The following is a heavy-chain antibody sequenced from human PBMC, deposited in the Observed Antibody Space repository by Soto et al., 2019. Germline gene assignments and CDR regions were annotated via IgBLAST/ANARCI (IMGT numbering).Heavy chain of an antibody. CDR3: ARDLITGTRYYYYGMDV. J-gene: IGHJ6*02. D-gene: IGHD1-7*01. V-gene: IGHV1-18*01. CDR2: ISAYNGNT. Sequence: ASVKVSCKASGYTFTSYGISWVRQAPGQGLEWMGWISAYNGNTNYAQKRQGRVTMTTDTSTSTAYMELRSLRSDDTAVYYCARDLITGTRYYYYGMDVWGQGTTVTVSS. CDR1: GYTFTSYG.